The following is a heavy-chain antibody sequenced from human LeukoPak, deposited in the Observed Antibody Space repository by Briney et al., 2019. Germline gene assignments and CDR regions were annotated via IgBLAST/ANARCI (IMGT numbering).Heavy chain of an antibody. D-gene: IGHD3-10*01. CDR1: GFTFSTYR. V-gene: IGHV3-74*01. CDR3: ARDRASHFDY. CDR2: ISSDGRST. J-gene: IGHJ4*02. Sequence: GGSLRLSCAASGFTFSTYRMHWVRQAPGKGLVWVSGISSDGRSTTYADSVKGRFSISRDNAKNTLYLQLNSLRAEDTAIYYCARDRASHFDYWGQGTLVTASS.